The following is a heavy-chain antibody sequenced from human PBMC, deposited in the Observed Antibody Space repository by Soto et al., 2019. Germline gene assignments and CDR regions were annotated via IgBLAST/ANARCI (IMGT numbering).Heavy chain of an antibody. Sequence: QVQLVQSGAEVKKPGSSVKVSCKASGGTFSSYAISWVRQAPGQGLEWMGGIIPIFGTANYAQKFQGRVTITADESTSTAYMELSSLRSEDTAVYYCVREYSSSGHYYYYGMDVWGQGTTVTVSS. J-gene: IGHJ6*02. V-gene: IGHV1-69*12. CDR3: VREYSSSGHYYYYGMDV. D-gene: IGHD6-6*01. CDR1: GGTFSSYA. CDR2: IIPIFGTA.